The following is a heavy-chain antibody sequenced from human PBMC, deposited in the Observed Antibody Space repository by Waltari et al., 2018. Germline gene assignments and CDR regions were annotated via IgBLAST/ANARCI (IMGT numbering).Heavy chain of an antibody. V-gene: IGHV4-31*11. Sequence: QVQLQESGPGLVKPSQTLSLPCAVSGCSISSGGYYWRVSRQHPGKGLEWIGYIYYSGRTYYNPSLKSRVTISVDTSKNQFSLKLSSVTAADTAVYYCARDGPYYYDTSQAFDIWGQGTMVTVSS. CDR2: IYYSGRT. CDR3: ARDGPYYYDTSQAFDI. J-gene: IGHJ3*02. CDR1: GCSISSGGYY. D-gene: IGHD3-22*01.